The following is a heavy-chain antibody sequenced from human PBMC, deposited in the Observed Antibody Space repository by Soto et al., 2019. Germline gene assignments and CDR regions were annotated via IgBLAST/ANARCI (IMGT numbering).Heavy chain of an antibody. Sequence: WETLSLTCIVSGGSVYSNGHYWGWIRQPPGKGLEWIGSIDNNGVTNYNSSLKSRVTISMDTSKNQFSLRLTSVTAADTAVYYCGKPLVGATGHTEADSWGPGTLVTVSS. CDR2: IDNNGVT. J-gene: IGHJ4*02. D-gene: IGHD2-15*01. V-gene: IGHV4-39*01. CDR3: GKPLVGATGHTEADS. CDR1: GGSVYSNGHY.